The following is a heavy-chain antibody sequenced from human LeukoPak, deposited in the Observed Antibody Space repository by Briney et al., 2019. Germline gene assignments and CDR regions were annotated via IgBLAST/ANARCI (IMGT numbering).Heavy chain of an antibody. CDR3: AKGGPGVCSGYNY. V-gene: IGHV3-23*01. J-gene: IGHJ4*02. D-gene: IGHD5-12*01. CDR1: GFTFSSDA. CDR2: ITGNGDRT. Sequence: PGGSLRLSCVASGFTFSSDALNWVRQAPGKGLKWVSGITGNGDRTYYADSVKGRFTISRDNSKNTLSLQMSSLRAHDTAIYYCAKGGPGVCSGYNYWGQGTLVTVSS.